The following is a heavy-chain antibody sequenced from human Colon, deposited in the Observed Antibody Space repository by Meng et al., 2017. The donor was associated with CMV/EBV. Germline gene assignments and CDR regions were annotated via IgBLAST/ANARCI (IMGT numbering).Heavy chain of an antibody. D-gene: IGHD3-10*01. Sequence: QGPLQESGPGLVKLSETLSLPCTVSGGYLNDFFWNWIRQPVGKGLEWIGRIFPTGSAYYNSSLNSRVTMSVDTSKNQFSLKLTSVTAADTAVYYCARDSDGSGTFSYWFDPWGQGTLVTVSS. V-gene: IGHV4-4*07. CDR1: GGYLNDFF. J-gene: IGHJ5*02. CDR2: IFPTGSA. CDR3: ARDSDGSGTFSYWFDP.